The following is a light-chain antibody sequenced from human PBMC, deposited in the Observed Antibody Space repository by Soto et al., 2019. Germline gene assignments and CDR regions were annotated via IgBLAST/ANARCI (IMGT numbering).Light chain of an antibody. J-gene: IGKJ5*01. CDR3: QQYKNWPL. CDR1: QGISNF. V-gene: IGKV3-15*01. Sequence: TQSPSSLSASVGDRVTITCRASQGISNFLAWYQQKPGQAPRLLLYGESTRATGIPVRFSGSGFGTEFTLTISSLQSEDFAVYYCQQYKNWPLFGQGTRLEIK. CDR2: GES.